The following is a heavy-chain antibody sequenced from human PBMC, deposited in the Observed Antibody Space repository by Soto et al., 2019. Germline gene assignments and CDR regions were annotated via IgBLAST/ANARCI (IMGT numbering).Heavy chain of an antibody. J-gene: IGHJ5*02. V-gene: IGHV1-18*04. CDR3: ARDNPDANYSSWFDP. D-gene: IGHD4-4*01. CDR2: ISAYNGNT. Sequence: QVQLVQSGAEVKKPGSSVKVSCKASGGTFSSYGISWVRQAPGQGLEWMGWISAYNGNTNYAQKLQGRVTMTTDTSTSTAYMELRSLRSDDTAVYYCARDNPDANYSSWFDPWGQGTLVTVSS. CDR1: GGTFSSYG.